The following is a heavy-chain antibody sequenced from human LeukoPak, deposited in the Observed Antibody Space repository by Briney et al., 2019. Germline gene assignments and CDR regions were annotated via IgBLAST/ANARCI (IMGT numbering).Heavy chain of an antibody. J-gene: IGHJ4*02. CDR1: GGSFSGYY. V-gene: IGHV4-34*01. CDR2: INHSGST. D-gene: IGHD3-10*01. CDR3: ARGLRMVRGVIITSNYYFDY. Sequence: PSETLSLTCAVYGGSFSGYYWSWIRQPPGKGLEWIGEINHSGSTNYSPSLKSRVTISVDTSKNQFSLKLSSVTAADTAVYYCARGLRMVRGVIITSNYYFDYWGQGTLVTVSS.